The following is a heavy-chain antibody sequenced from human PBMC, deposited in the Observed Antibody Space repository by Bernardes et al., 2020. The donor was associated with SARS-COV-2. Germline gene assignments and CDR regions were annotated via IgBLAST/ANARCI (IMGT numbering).Heavy chain of an antibody. V-gene: IGHV3-9*01. J-gene: IGHJ6*02. CDR2: ISWNSGSI. D-gene: IGHD1-26*01. Sequence: GGSLRLSCAASGFTFDDYAMHWVRQAPGKGLEWVSGISWNSGSIGYADSVKGRFTISRDNAKNSLYLQMNSLRAEDTALYYCAKLELGGYYYGMDVWGQGTTVTVSS. CDR1: GFTFDDYA. CDR3: AKLELGGYYYGMDV.